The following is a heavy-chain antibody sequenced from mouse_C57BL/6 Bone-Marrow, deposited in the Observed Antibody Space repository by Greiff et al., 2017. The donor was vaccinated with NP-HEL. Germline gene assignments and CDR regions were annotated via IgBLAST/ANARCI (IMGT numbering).Heavy chain of an antibody. CDR1: GYTFTSYW. J-gene: IGHJ2*01. CDR2: IDPSDSYT. CDR3: ARLGFDY. Sequence: QVQLKQPGAELVRPGTSVKLSCKASGYTFTSYWMHWVKQMPGQGLEWIGVIDPSDSYTNYNQKFKGKATLTVDTSSSTAYMQLSSLTSEDSAVYYCARLGFDYWGQGTTLTVSS. V-gene: IGHV1-59*01.